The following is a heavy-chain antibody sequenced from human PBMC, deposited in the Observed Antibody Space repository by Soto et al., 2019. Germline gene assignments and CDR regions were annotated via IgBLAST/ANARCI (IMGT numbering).Heavy chain of an antibody. V-gene: IGHV3-30*03. CDR3: ARDPSCDFCYHYYGMYV. D-gene: IGHD3-3*01. Sequence: GGSLRLSCAASGFTFSSYRTHWVRQAPGKGLEWVAVISYDGSNKYYADSVKGRFTISRDTSKNTLYLRMNSLRPEDTAVYYCARDPSCDFCYHYYGMYVWVQGPTVTVS. J-gene: IGHJ6*02. CDR2: ISYDGSNK. CDR1: GFTFSSYR.